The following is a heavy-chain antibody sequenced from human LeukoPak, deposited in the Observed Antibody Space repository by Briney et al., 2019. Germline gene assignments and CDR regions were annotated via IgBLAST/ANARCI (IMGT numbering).Heavy chain of an antibody. CDR3: AKGGRYCSGGNCYFFDY. J-gene: IGHJ4*02. Sequence: GGSLRLSCAASGFTFSGYGMSWVRQAPGKGLEWVSAISGSGGSTYYADSVKGRFTISRDNSKTTLYLQMNSLRADDTAVYYCAKGGRYCSGGNCYFFDYWGQGTLVTVSS. CDR1: GFTFSGYG. V-gene: IGHV3-23*01. CDR2: ISGSGGST. D-gene: IGHD2-15*01.